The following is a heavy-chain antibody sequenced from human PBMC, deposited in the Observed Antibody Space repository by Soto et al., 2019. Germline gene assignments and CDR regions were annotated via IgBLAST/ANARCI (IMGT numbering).Heavy chain of an antibody. V-gene: IGHV3-23*01. J-gene: IGHJ4*02. CDR2: VSGSGGDT. D-gene: IGHD1-26*01. CDR1: GLIFSDYA. CDR3: AKDRFGIVGPVDY. Sequence: PGGSLRLSCAASGLIFSDYAMSWVRQAPGKGLECVACVSGSGGDTFYADSVKGRFTISRDNSKNTLSLHMNSLGVDDTAVYFCAKDRFGIVGPVDYWGQGTLVTVSS.